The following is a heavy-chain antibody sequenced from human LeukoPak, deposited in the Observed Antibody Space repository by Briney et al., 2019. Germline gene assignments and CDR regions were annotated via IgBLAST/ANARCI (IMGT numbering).Heavy chain of an antibody. J-gene: IGHJ5*02. D-gene: IGHD1-26*01. Sequence: PSETLSLTCTVSGGSISGSGYYWGWIRQPPGKGLEWIASIYYSGSTYYNPSLKSRVTVSVDTSKNQLSLKLSSLTAADTAVYYCARHEYSGSYYGLSWFDPWGQGTLVTVSS. CDR1: GGSISGSGYY. V-gene: IGHV4-39*01. CDR2: IYYSGST. CDR3: ARHEYSGSYYGLSWFDP.